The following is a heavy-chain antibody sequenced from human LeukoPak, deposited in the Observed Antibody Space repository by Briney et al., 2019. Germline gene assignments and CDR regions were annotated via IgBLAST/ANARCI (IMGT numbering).Heavy chain of an antibody. CDR1: GGTFSSYA. D-gene: IGHD2-2*02. J-gene: IGHJ4*02. Sequence: GSSVKVSCKASGGTFSSYAISWVRQAPGQGLEWMGGIIAIFGTANYAQKFQGRVTITADESTSTAYMELSSLRSEDTAVYYCARYCSSTSCYNGDYWGQGTLVTVSS. CDR3: ARYCSSTSCYNGDY. V-gene: IGHV1-69*01. CDR2: IIAIFGTA.